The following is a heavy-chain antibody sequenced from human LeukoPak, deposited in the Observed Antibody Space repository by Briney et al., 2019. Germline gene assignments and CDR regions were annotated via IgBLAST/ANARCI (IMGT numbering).Heavy chain of an antibody. D-gene: IGHD2-2*02. J-gene: IGHJ5*02. V-gene: IGHV3-21*01. CDR3: ARVKIPSNWFDL. CDR1: GFTFSSYS. CDR2: ISSSSSYI. Sequence: GGSLRLSCAASGFTFSSYSMNWVRQAPGKGLEWVSSISSSSSYIYYADSVKGRFTISRDNAKNSLYLQMNSLRAEDTAVYYCARVKIPSNWFDLWGQGTLVTVSS.